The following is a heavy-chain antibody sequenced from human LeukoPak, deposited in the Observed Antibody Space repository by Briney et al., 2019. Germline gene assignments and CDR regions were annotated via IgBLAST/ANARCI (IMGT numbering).Heavy chain of an antibody. CDR1: GYTFTSYG. CDR2: ISAYNGNT. J-gene: IGHJ4*02. Sequence: VASVKVSCKASGYTFTSYGISWVRQAPGQGLEWMGWISAYNGNTNYAQKFQGRVTMTRSTSISTAYMELSSLRSEDTAVYYCARVVVRGVNMIDYWGQGTLVTVSS. CDR3: ARVVVRGVNMIDY. D-gene: IGHD3-10*01. V-gene: IGHV1-18*01.